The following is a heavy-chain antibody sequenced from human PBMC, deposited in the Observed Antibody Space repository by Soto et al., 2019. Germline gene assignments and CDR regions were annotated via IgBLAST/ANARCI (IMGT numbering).Heavy chain of an antibody. D-gene: IGHD3-3*01. CDR3: VKDFQYDFWSSFYGEGY. J-gene: IGHJ4*02. CDR1: GFTFSSYA. CDR2: ISNSGSGT. V-gene: IGHV3-23*01. Sequence: EVQLLESGGDLIQPGGSLRLSCAASGFTFSSYAMSWVRQAPRKGLEWVSGISNSGSGTYYADSVKGRFTISRDNSKNTLYLQMNSLRAEDTAIYYCVKDFQYDFWSSFYGEGYWGQGTLVTVSS.